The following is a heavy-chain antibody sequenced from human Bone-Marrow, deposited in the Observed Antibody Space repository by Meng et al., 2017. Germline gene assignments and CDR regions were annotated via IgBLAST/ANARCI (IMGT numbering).Heavy chain of an antibody. Sequence: HVLRVDLGGWLVRPGRPLQVLSAAFGFTVGGYGRHWVRQALGKGREWVAVIWYDGSNKYYADSVKGRFTISRDNSKTTLYLQMNSLRAEDTAVYYCARHSGTRQRGWFDPWGQGTLVTVSS. J-gene: IGHJ5*02. CDR1: GFTVGGYG. CDR2: IWYDGSNK. V-gene: IGHV3-33*01. D-gene: IGHD1-26*01. CDR3: ARHSGTRQRGWFDP.